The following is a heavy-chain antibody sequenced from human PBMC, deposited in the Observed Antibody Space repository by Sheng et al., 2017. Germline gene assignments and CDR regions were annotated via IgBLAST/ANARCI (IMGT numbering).Heavy chain of an antibody. CDR3: ARGDDSGCPXY. CDR2: IKEDGTET. Sequence: EVQLVESGGGLVQPGGSLRLSCEASGFTFNKYWMTWVRQAPEKGLEWVANIKEDGTETYYVDSVKGRFTISRDNAKNSLYLQMKYLSAEDTAVYYCARGDDSGCPXYWGQGTLVTVS. CDR1: GFTFNKYW. J-gene: IGHJ4*02. D-gene: IGHD1-26*01. V-gene: IGHV3-7*01.